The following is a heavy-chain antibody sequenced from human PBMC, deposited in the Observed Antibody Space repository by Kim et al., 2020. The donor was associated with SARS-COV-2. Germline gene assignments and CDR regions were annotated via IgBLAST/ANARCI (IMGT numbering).Heavy chain of an antibody. CDR3: ARDSLELRFDY. CDR2: T. J-gene: IGHJ4*02. Sequence: TNSHPALTSRVTISVDTSQNQFSLKLSSVTAADTAVYYCARDSLELRFDYWGQGTLVTVSS. V-gene: IGHV4-59*01. D-gene: IGHD1-26*01.